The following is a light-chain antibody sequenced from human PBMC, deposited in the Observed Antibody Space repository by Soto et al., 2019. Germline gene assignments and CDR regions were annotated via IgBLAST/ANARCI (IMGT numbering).Light chain of an antibody. V-gene: IGKV1-9*01. CDR1: QGIDTS. J-gene: IGKJ5*01. CDR2: AAS. CDR3: QQLHGYPIT. Sequence: ILLTQSPSSLSASVGDRVTITCRASQGIDTSLSWYHRKPGKAPKLLIYAASNFQSGVPSRFSGSGSGTHFTLTISSLQPEDFATYYCQQLHGYPITFGQGTRLEIK.